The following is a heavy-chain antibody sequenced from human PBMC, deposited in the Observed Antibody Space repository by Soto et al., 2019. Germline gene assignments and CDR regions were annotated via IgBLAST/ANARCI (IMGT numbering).Heavy chain of an antibody. CDR1: GFTFSSYW. D-gene: IGHD2-15*01. V-gene: IGHV3-74*01. Sequence: GGSLRLSCAASGFTFSSYWMHWVRQAPGKGLVWVSRINSDGSSTSYADSVKGRFTISRDNAKNTLYLQMNSLRAEDTAVYYCARADVTGYCSGGSCYSDYYYYYYMDVWGKGTTVTVSS. CDR3: ARADVTGYCSGGSCYSDYYYYYYMDV. CDR2: INSDGSST. J-gene: IGHJ6*03.